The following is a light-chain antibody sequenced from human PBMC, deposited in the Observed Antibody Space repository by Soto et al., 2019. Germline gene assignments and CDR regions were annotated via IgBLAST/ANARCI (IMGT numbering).Light chain of an antibody. V-gene: IGKV3-20*01. CDR2: DAS. J-gene: IGKJ5*01. CDR3: QQYGNSPSIT. Sequence: EIVLTQSPGTLSLSPGERATLSCRASQSLSKNYLAWYQQKPGQAPRLLIFDASTRATGIPDRFSGSGSGTDFTHTISRLEPVDCAVYHCQQYGNSPSITFGQGTRLEIK. CDR1: QSLSKNY.